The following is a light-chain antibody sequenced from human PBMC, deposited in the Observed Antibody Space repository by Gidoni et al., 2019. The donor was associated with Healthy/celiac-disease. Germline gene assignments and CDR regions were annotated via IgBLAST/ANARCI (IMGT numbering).Light chain of an antibody. CDR1: SSNIGNSA. Sequence: QSVLTQPPSVSEAPRQRVTISCSGSSSNIGNSAVNWYQQFPVQAPKLLIYYDGLLPSGVSYRFSASQSGPSASLALRGLQSEYDADYYCAAWYDRLNGWVFGGGTQLTVL. CDR2: YDG. V-gene: IGLV1-36*01. J-gene: IGLJ3*02. CDR3: AAWYDRLNGWV.